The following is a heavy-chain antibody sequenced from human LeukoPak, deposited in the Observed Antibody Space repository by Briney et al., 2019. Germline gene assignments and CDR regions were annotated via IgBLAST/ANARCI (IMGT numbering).Heavy chain of an antibody. Sequence: ASVKVSCKASGYTFTGYYMHWVRQAPGQGLEWMGWINPNSGGTNYAQKFQGRVTMTRDTSISTAYMELSRLRSDDTAVYYCARDGDYDYVWGSYRLMHYWGQGTLVTASS. D-gene: IGHD3-16*02. CDR1: GYTFTGYY. J-gene: IGHJ4*02. CDR3: ARDGDYDYVWGSYRLMHY. CDR2: INPNSGGT. V-gene: IGHV1-2*02.